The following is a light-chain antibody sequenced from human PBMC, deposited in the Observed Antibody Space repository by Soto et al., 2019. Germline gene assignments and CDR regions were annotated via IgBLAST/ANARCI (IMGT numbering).Light chain of an antibody. CDR3: QQSYRTPRT. J-gene: IGKJ4*01. V-gene: IGKV1-39*01. CDR1: QSISSY. Sequence: IQLTQSPSSLSASXXDRVAITGRASQSISSYLTWYRQKPGQAPKXXIYAASSLQSGVPSRFSGSGSGTDFTLTISSLQPEDFATYSCQQSYRTPRTFGQGTNVEIK. CDR2: AAS.